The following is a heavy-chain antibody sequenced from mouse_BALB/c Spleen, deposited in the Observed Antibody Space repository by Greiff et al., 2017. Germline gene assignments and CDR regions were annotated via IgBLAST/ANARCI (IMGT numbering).Heavy chain of an antibody. V-gene: IGHV1-69*01. CDR2: IDTSDSYT. D-gene: IGHD4-1*01. CDR1: GYTFTDYW. J-gene: IGHJ4*01. Sequence: QVQLQQPGAELVMPGASVKMSCKASGYTFTDYWMHWVKQRPGQGLEWIGAIDTSDSYTSYNQKFKGKATLTVDESSSTAYMQLSSLTSEDSAVYYVARGKRGRAMDYWGQGTSVTVSS. CDR3: ARGKRGRAMDY.